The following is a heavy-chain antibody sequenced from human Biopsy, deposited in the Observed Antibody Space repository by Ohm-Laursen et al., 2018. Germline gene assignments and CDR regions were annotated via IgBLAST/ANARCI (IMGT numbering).Heavy chain of an antibody. J-gene: IGHJ4*02. D-gene: IGHD3-22*01. CDR2: IRSAFDGRTT. CDR1: GSTFQNAW. CDR3: VTDQFIYDNSGYYDF. V-gene: IGHV3-15*01. Sequence: SLRLSCSASGSTFQNAWMSWVRQAPGKGLGRVGIIRSAFDGRTTDYAAPVKGRFRITRDDSNYTLYLQMNSLKIEDTAVYYCVTDQFIYDNSGYYDFWGQGTRVTVSS.